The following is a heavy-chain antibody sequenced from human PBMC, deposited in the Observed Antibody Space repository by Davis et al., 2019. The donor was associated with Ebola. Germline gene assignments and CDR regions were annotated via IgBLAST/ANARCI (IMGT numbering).Heavy chain of an antibody. J-gene: IGHJ6*02. CDR2: IYACDSDS. CDR1: GYGFTDYW. Sequence: KVSCKGSGYGFTDYWIAWVRQTPGKGLEWMGIIYACDSDSRYSPSFEGQVTISVDTSITTAYLQWRSLRASDTAMYYCARHGGVTGYYYYGMDVWGQGTTVTVSS. CDR3: ARHGGVTGYYYYGMDV. V-gene: IGHV5-51*01. D-gene: IGHD3-16*01.